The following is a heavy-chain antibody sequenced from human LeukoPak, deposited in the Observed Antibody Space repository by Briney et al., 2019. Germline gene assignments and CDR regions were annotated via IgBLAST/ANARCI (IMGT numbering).Heavy chain of an antibody. D-gene: IGHD5/OR15-5a*01. V-gene: IGHV3-74*01. CDR2: INSDGSTT. CDR1: GFTFGTYW. Sequence: PGGSLRLACAASGFTFGTYWMHWVRQTPGKGLVWVSHINSDGSTTTYADSVKGRFTISRDNANNMLYLQMNSLGAEDTAVYYCARANRRVSPDYWGHGTLVTVSS. CDR3: ARANRRVSPDY. J-gene: IGHJ4*01.